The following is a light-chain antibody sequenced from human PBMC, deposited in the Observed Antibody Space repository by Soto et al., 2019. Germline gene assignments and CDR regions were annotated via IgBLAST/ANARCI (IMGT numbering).Light chain of an antibody. V-gene: IGKV1-27*01. CDR3: QRSKP. CDR2: AAS. J-gene: IGKJ1*01. Sequence: DIQMTQSPSSLSASVGDRVTITCRASQGISNSLAWYQQKPGKVPKLLIYAASTLQSGVPSRFSGSGSGTDFTLTISRLQPEDVATYYCQRSKPFGQGTKVEIK. CDR1: QGISNS.